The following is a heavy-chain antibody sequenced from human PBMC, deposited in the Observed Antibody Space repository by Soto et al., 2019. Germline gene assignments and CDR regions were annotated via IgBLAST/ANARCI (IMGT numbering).Heavy chain of an antibody. Sequence: ASVKVSCKASGYTFTSYYMHWVRQAPGQGLEWMGIINPSGGSTSYAQKFQGRVTMTRDTSTSTVYMELSSLRSEDTAVYYCARDPRPQKNHQYYDFWSGYPRYYFDYWGQGTLVTVSS. V-gene: IGHV1-46*01. CDR2: INPSGGST. CDR3: ARDPRPQKNHQYYDFWSGYPRYYFDY. D-gene: IGHD3-3*01. J-gene: IGHJ4*02. CDR1: GYTFTSYY.